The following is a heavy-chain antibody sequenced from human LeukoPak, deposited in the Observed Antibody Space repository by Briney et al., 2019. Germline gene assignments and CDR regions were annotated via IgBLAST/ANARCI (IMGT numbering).Heavy chain of an antibody. CDR2: INSDGSEG. CDR3: ARSSYSSSSSV. V-gene: IGHV3-7*03. Sequence: GGSLRLSCAVSGFTLSGFWMSWSRQAPGKGLEWVASINSDGSEGYYADVVKGRFTISRDNAKNSLYLQINSLRAEDTAVYYCARSSYSSSSSVWGQGTMVTVSS. D-gene: IGHD6-6*01. J-gene: IGHJ3*01. CDR1: GFTLSGFW.